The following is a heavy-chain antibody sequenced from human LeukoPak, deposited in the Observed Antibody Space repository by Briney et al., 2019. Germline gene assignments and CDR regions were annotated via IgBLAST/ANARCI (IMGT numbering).Heavy chain of an antibody. CDR2: IIPIFGTA. V-gene: IGHV1-69*13. Sequence: ASVNVSCKASGGTFSSYAISWVRQAPGQGLEWMGGIIPIFGTANYAQKFQGRVTITADESTSTAYMELSSLRSEDTAVYYCARGRDGYNADDYWGQGTLVTVSS. J-gene: IGHJ4*02. CDR3: ARGRDGYNADDY. CDR1: GGTFSSYA. D-gene: IGHD5-24*01.